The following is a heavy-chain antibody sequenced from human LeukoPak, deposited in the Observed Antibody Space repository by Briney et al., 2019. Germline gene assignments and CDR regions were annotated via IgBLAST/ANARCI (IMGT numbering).Heavy chain of an antibody. Sequence: GASVKVSCKVSGYTLTELSMHWVRQAPGKGLEWMGGFDPEDGETIYAQKFQGRVTMTEDTSTDTAYMELSSLRSEDTAVYYCATSIAATRWFDYWGQGTLVTVSS. D-gene: IGHD2-15*01. CDR2: FDPEDGET. V-gene: IGHV1-24*01. J-gene: IGHJ4*02. CDR1: GYTLTELS. CDR3: ATSIAATRWFDY.